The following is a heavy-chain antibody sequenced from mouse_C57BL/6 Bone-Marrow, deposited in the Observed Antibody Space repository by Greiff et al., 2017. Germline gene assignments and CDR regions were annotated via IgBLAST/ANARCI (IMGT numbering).Heavy chain of an antibody. D-gene: IGHD3-2*02. Sequence: VQLQQPGAELVKPGASVKLSCKASGYTFTSYWMHWVKQRPGQGLEWIGMIHPNSGSTNYNEKFKSKATLTVDKSSSTAYMQLSSLTSEDSAVYYCARRLRQLRQYYFDDWGQGTTLTVSS. CDR1: GYTFTSYW. J-gene: IGHJ2*01. V-gene: IGHV1-64*01. CDR3: ARRLRQLRQYYFDD. CDR2: IHPNSGST.